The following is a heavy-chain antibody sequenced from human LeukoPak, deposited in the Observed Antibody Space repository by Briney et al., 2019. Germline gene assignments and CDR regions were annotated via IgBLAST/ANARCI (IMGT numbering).Heavy chain of an antibody. J-gene: IGHJ6*03. CDR3: GRAGPVTKDHFMDV. V-gene: IGHV3-7*01. Sequence: PGGSLRLSCTASGFTFGDYAMSWARQSPGKGLEWVANIYLDGSRAYYVDSVKGRFTISRDNAKNSLFLQMNSLSAEDTAVYYCGRAGPVTKDHFMDVWGKGTTVTVSS. CDR1: GFTFGDYA. D-gene: IGHD2-2*01. CDR2: IYLDGSRA.